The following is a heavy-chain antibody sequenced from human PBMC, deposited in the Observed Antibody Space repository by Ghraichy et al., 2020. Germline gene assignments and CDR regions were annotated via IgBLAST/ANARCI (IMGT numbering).Heavy chain of an antibody. CDR1: GYTFTGYY. CDR3: ARPVVPAAIGNNWFDP. CDR2: INPNSGGT. V-gene: IGHV1-2*02. J-gene: IGHJ5*02. Sequence: ASVKVSCKASGYTFTGYYMHWVRQAPGQGLEWMGWINPNSGGTNYAEKFQGRVTMTRDTSISTAYMELSRLRSDDTAVYYCARPVVPAAIGNNWFDPWGQGTLVPVSS. D-gene: IGHD2-2*02.